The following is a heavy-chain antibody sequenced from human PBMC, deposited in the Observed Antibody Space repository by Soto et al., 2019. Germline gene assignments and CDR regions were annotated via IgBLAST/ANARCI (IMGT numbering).Heavy chain of an antibody. D-gene: IGHD1-1*01. CDR2: ISSDGTDT. V-gene: IGHV3-30*18. Sequence: QVQLVQSGGGVVQPGRSLRLSCAASGFSFTSYGMHWIRQAPGKGLEWVALISSDGTDTYYADSVKGRFTISRDNSKNTVLLQMSRLRAEDTAVYYCAKDRRDGYKWSDYWGQGTLVAVSS. CDR3: AKDRRDGYKWSDY. J-gene: IGHJ4*02. CDR1: GFSFTSYG.